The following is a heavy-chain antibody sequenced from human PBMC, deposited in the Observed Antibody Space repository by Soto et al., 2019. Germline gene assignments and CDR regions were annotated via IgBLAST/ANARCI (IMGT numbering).Heavy chain of an antibody. V-gene: IGHV3-74*01. CDR2: IKSDGGRI. J-gene: IGHJ4*02. Sequence: QPRRSLRLSCAASVFICIDYWMYWVRQGPGKGLVWVSRIKSDGGRISYADSVKGRFTISRDNAKNTLYLQMNYLRVEDTALYYCARDLGKYDRYYFDYWGQGTLVTVSS. CDR1: VFICIDYW. CDR3: ARDLGKYDRYYFDY. D-gene: IGHD3-9*01.